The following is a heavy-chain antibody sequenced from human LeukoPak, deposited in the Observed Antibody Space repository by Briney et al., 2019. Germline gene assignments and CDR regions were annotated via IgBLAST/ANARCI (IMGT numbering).Heavy chain of an antibody. CDR3: ARLRFDGSGSGILDY. D-gene: IGHD3-10*01. CDR2: INPNSGGT. V-gene: IGHV1-2*02. CDR1: GYTFTSYA. Sequence: ASVKVSCKASGYTFTSYAMNWVRQAPGQGLEWMGWINPNSGGTNYAQKFQGRVTMTRDTSISTAYMELSRLRSDDTAVYYCARLRFDGSGSGILDYWGQGTLVTVSS. J-gene: IGHJ4*02.